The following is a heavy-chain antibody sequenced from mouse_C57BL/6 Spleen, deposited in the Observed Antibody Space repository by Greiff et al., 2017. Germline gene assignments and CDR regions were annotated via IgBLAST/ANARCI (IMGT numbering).Heavy chain of an antibody. CDR2: LRNKANNHAT. CDR3: TRRGWLLRNYFDY. V-gene: IGHV6-6*01. Sequence: EVKVIESGGGLVQPGGSMKLSCAASGFTFSDAWMDWVRQSPEKGLEWVAELRNKANNHATYYAEPVKGRFTISSDDSKSSVYLQMNSLRAEDTVIYYCTRRGWLLRNYFDYWGQGTTLTVSS. D-gene: IGHD2-3*01. J-gene: IGHJ2*01. CDR1: GFTFSDAW.